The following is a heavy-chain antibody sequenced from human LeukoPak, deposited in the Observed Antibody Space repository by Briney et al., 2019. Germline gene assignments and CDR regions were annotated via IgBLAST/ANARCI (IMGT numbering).Heavy chain of an antibody. D-gene: IGHD6-13*01. V-gene: IGHV3-7*03. Sequence: GGSLRLSCAASGFTVSSFWMSWVRQGPGKGLEWVANIKQDGSEKYYVDSVKGRFTISRDNAKNSLYLQMNSLRAEDTAVYYCARGPYSSSWYEGYYFDYWGQGTLVTVSS. CDR2: IKQDGSEK. CDR3: ARGPYSSSWYEGYYFDY. CDR1: GFTVSSFW. J-gene: IGHJ4*02.